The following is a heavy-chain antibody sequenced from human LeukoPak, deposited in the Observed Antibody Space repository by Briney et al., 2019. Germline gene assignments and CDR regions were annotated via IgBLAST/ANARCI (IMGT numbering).Heavy chain of an antibody. CDR3: ASDYCSGGSCLADY. V-gene: IGHV4-61*01. CDR2: IYYSGST. CDR1: GGSVSSCSYY. J-gene: IGHJ4*02. Sequence: SETLSLTCTVSGGSVSSCSYYWSWIRQPPGEGLEWIGYIYYSGSTNYNPSLKSRVTISVDTSKNQFSLKLSSVAAADTAVYYCASDYCSGGSCLADYWGQGTLDTVSS. D-gene: IGHD2-15*01.